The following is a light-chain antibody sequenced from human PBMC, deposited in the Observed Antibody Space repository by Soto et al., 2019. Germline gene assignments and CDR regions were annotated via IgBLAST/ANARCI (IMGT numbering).Light chain of an antibody. CDR2: DVS. J-gene: IGKJ5*01. Sequence: DIGMTQSPDTLSVSPGERATLSCRAGQGVTTNFAWYQQKSGQSPRLLIYDVSIRATGVPARFSGTGSETDFTLTISGLQSEDSAVYFCQQYNNWPYSFGQGTRLEIK. CDR1: QGVTTN. V-gene: IGKV3-15*01. CDR3: QQYNNWPYS.